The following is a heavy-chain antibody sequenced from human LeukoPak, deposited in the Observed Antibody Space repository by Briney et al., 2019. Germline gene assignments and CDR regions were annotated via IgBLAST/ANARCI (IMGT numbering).Heavy chain of an antibody. CDR1: GASVSSSNYF. CDR3: AKSYGDNPTYYFDY. CDR2: VYYSGSS. J-gene: IGHJ4*02. Sequence: SETLSLTCTVSGASVSSSNYFWVWIRQPPGKGLEWIGSVYYSGSSYYNPSLGSRVTMSVDMSKNQFSLKVTSVTAADTAVYYCAKSYGDNPTYYFDYWGQGTLVTVSS. D-gene: IGHD4-17*01. V-gene: IGHV4-39*01.